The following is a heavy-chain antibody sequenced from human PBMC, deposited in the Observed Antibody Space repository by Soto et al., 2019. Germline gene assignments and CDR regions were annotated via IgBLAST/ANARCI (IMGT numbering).Heavy chain of an antibody. D-gene: IGHD2-21*01. V-gene: IGHV4-39*01. CDR3: GRVVEGATRHTDFDS. CDR2: XXYXXGX. CDR1: GVSIHNSHSF. Sequence: ETLSLTCAVSGVSIHNSHSFWGWIRQPPGKXLEFXANXXYXXGXXXXXSXXXRVTISVDTATNQVSLRMSYVTAADTAVYFCGRVVEGATRHTDFDSWGQGTLVTVSS. J-gene: IGHJ5*01.